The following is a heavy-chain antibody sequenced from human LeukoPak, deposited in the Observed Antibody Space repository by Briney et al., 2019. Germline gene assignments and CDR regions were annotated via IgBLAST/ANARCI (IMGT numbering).Heavy chain of an antibody. J-gene: IGHJ4*02. D-gene: IGHD3-22*01. CDR2: ISGSGGST. Sequence: PGGTLRLSCAASGFTFSSYGMSWVRQAPGKGLEWVSAISGSGGSTYYADSVKGRFTISRDNSKNTLYLQMNSLRAEDTAVYYCAKDKVYSSGYYYVGFFDYWGQGTLVTVSS. CDR3: AKDKVYSSGYYYVGFFDY. V-gene: IGHV3-23*01. CDR1: GFTFSSYG.